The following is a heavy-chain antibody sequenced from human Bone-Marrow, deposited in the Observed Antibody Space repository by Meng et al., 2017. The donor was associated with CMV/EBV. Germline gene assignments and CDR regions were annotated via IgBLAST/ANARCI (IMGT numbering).Heavy chain of an antibody. D-gene: IGHD2-8*02. V-gene: IGHV3-52*01. CDR2: IKCDGSEK. Sequence: GESLKISCAASGFTFSSSWMHWVCQAPEKGLEWVADIKCDGSEKYYVDSVRGRFTISRDNYKNTLYLQMNSLRAEDTAVYYCAKDARRYCAGSSCSDFDSWGQGTLVTVSS. CDR3: AKDARRYCAGSSCSDFDS. CDR1: GFTFSSSW. J-gene: IGHJ4*02.